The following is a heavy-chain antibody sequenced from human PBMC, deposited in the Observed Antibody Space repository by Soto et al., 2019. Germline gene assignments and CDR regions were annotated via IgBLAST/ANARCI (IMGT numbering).Heavy chain of an antibody. CDR2: ISAYNGNT. CDR3: ARDPPDYDFWSGYYNYGMDV. Sequence: GASVKVSCKASGYTFTSYGMSWVRQAPGQGLEWMGWISAYNGNTNYAQKLQGRVTMTTDTSTSTAYMELRSLRSDDTAVYYCARDPPDYDFWSGYYNYGMDVWSQGTTVTVSS. V-gene: IGHV1-18*01. D-gene: IGHD3-3*01. J-gene: IGHJ6*02. CDR1: GYTFTSYG.